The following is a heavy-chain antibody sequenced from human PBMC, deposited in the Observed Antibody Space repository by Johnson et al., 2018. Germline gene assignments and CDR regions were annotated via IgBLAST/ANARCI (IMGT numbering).Heavy chain of an antibody. V-gene: IGHV3-30-3*01. CDR1: EFTFSNYA. D-gene: IGHD3-9*01. CDR2: ISFDGNNY. J-gene: IGHJ6*04. CDR3: ARGGILRYFDWLAGLEV. Sequence: QVQLVQSGGGVVQPGRSLRLSCAASEFTFSNYAMHWVRQAPGKGLEWVALISFDGNNYYYADSVKGRFTISRDNSDNTLYLDMGSLRAGDTAVYYCARGGILRYFDWLAGLEVWGKGTTVTVSS.